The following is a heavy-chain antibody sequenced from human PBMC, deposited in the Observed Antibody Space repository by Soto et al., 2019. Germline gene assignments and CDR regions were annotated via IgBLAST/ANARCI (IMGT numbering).Heavy chain of an antibody. J-gene: IGHJ3*02. Sequence: TLSLTCTVSGGAISSGGYYWRWIRQHSGKGPEWIGYIYYSGSTCYNPSLKRRVTISVDTSKNPFSLKLSSVTAADTAVYYCARPFGAIDAFDIWGQGTMVTVSS. V-gene: IGHV4-31*03. CDR1: GGAISSGGYY. CDR3: ARPFGAIDAFDI. D-gene: IGHD1-26*01. CDR2: IYYSGST.